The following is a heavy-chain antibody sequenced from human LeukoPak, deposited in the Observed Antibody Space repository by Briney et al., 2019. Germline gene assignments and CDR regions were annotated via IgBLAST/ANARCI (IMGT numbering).Heavy chain of an antibody. Sequence: SETLSLTRAVYGGSFSGYYWSWIRQPPGKGLEWIGEINHSGSTNYNPSLKSRVTISVDTSKNQFSLKLSSVTAADTAVYYCARGGSYFHYYYYMDVWGKGTTVTVSS. CDR2: INHSGST. V-gene: IGHV4-34*01. CDR3: ARGGSYFHYYYYMDV. J-gene: IGHJ6*03. D-gene: IGHD1-26*01. CDR1: GGSFSGYY.